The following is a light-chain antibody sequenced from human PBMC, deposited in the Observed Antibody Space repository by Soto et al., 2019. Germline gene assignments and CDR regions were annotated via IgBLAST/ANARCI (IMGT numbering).Light chain of an antibody. CDR2: GAS. V-gene: IGKV3-15*01. CDR3: QQYNNWPIT. CDR1: QSVSSN. Sequence: EIVMTQSPATLSVSPGERATHSCRASQSVSSNLAWYQQKPGQAPRLLIYGASTRATGIPARFSGSGSGTEFTRTISSLQSEDFAVYYCQQYNNWPITFGQGTRLEI. J-gene: IGKJ5*01.